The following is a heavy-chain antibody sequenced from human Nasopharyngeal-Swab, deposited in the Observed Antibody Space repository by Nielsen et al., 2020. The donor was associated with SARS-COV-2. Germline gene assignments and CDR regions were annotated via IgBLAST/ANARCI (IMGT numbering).Heavy chain of an antibody. CDR2: INPSGGST. D-gene: IGHD3-22*01. CDR3: ARIDSSGPGGDYFDY. J-gene: IGHJ4*02. Sequence: WGRQAPGQGLEWMGIINPSGGSTSYAQKFQGRVTMTRDTSTSTVYMELSSLRSEDTAVYYCARIDSSGPGGDYFDYWGQGTLVTVSS. V-gene: IGHV1-46*01.